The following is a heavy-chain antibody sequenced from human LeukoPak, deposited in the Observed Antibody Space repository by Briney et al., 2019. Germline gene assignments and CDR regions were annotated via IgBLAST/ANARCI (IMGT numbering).Heavy chain of an antibody. J-gene: IGHJ5*02. D-gene: IGHD2-21*02. V-gene: IGHV4-39*07. CDR1: GGSISSSTFY. CDR3: ARYCGGDCLFDP. CDR2: IYYSGDT. Sequence: SETLSLTCTVSGGSISSSTFYWGWIRQPPGKGLEWLGSIYYSGDTYNNPPLKSRVTISVDTSKNQFSLRLSSVTAADTAVYYCARYCGGDCLFDPWGQGTLVTVSS.